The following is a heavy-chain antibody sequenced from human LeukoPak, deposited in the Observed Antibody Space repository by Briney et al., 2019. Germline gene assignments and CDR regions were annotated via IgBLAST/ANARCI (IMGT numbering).Heavy chain of an antibody. CDR2: ISVSGDRI. V-gene: IGHV3-23*01. J-gene: IGHJ3*02. D-gene: IGHD4-17*01. CDR1: GFTFSSYA. Sequence: GGSLRPSCAASGFTFSSYAMSWVRQAPGKGLEWVSSISVSGDRIFYVDSVKGRFTISRDNSKNTLFLQMSSLRAEDTAVYYCAEARYGDNISDGFDTWGQGTMVTVSS. CDR3: AEARYGDNISDGFDT.